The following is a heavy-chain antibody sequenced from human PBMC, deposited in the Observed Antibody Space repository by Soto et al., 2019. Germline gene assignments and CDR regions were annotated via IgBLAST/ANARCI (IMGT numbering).Heavy chain of an antibody. Sequence: SETLPLTCDVSGDTISTGGYTWAWIRQPPGKALEWIGHTYHSGNPYYNPSLKSRVIISVDTSKNQFSLRLSSVTAADTAVYYCASQHYYDSSGDYVVYWGQGTLVTVSS. V-gene: IGHV4-30-2*02. CDR1: GDTISTGGYT. D-gene: IGHD3-22*01. CDR2: TYHSGNP. CDR3: ASQHYYDSSGDYVVY. J-gene: IGHJ4*02.